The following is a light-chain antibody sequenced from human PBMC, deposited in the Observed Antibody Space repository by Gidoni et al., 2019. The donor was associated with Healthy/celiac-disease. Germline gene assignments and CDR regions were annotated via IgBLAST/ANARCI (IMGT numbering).Light chain of an antibody. J-gene: IGLJ3*02. CDR3: QSYDSRLSGSKV. CDR2: GNS. V-gene: IGLV1-40*01. CDR1: SSNIGAGYD. Sequence: QSVLTQPPSVSGAPGQRVTISCTGSSSNIGAGYDVHWYQQLPATAPKLLIYGNSNRPSGVPDRFSGSKSGTSASLAITGLQAEDEADYYCQSYDSRLSGSKVFGGGTKLTVL.